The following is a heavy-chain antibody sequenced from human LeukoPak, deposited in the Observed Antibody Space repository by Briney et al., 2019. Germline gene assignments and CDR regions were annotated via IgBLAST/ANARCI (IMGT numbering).Heavy chain of an antibody. CDR3: ARAFWGSYRYNRPPRGTASYYYYYGTDV. J-gene: IGHJ6*02. CDR1: GGSFSGYY. V-gene: IGHV4-34*01. D-gene: IGHD3-16*02. Sequence: SETLSLTCAVYGGSFSGYYWSWIRQPPGKGLEWIGEINHSGSTNYNPSLKSRVTISVDTSKNQFSLKLSSVTAADTAVYYCARAFWGSYRYNRPPRGTASYYYYYGTDVWGQGTTVTVSS. CDR2: INHSGST.